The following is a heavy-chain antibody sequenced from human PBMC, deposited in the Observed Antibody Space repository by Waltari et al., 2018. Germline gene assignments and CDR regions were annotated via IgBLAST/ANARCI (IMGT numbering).Heavy chain of an antibody. CDR3: ARAPSSSIDY. Sequence: EVQLVESGGGLVKPGGSLRLSCAASGFTFSSYSMTWVRQAPGKGLEWVSSISSSSSYIYYADSVKGRFTISRDNAKNSLYLQMNSLRAEDTAVYYCARAPSSSIDYWGQGTLVTVSS. V-gene: IGHV3-21*01. D-gene: IGHD6-13*01. CDR1: GFTFSSYS. CDR2: ISSSSSYI. J-gene: IGHJ4*02.